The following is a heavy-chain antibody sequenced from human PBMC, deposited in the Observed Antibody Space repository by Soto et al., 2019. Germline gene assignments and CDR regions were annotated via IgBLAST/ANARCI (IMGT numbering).Heavy chain of an antibody. V-gene: IGHV4-31*03. J-gene: IGHJ3*02. D-gene: IGHD3-22*01. CDR3: AREAEYYYDSSGSYRAFDI. Sequence: QVQLQESGPGLVKPSQTLSLTCTVSGGSISSGGYYWSWIRQHPGKGLEWIGYIYYSGSTYYNPSLKSRVTISVDTSKNQFSLKLSSVTAADTAVYYCAREAEYYYDSSGSYRAFDIWGQGTMVTVSS. CDR1: GGSISSGGYY. CDR2: IYYSGST.